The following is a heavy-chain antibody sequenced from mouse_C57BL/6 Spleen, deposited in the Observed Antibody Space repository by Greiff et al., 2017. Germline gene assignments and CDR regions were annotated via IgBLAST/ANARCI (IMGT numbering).Heavy chain of an antibody. CDR3: ARSPRYGRGDFDD. V-gene: IGHV1-69*01. D-gene: IGHD1-1*01. Sequence: QVQLQQPGAELVMPGASVKLSCKASGYTFTSYWMHWVKQRPGQGLEWIGEIDPSDSYTNYNQKFKGKSTLTVDKSSSTAYMQLSSLTSEDSAVYYCARSPRYGRGDFDDWGQGTTLTVSS. CDR1: GYTFTSYW. CDR2: IDPSDSYT. J-gene: IGHJ2*01.